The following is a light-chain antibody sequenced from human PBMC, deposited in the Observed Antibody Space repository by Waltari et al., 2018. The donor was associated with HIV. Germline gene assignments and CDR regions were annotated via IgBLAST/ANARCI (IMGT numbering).Light chain of an antibody. J-gene: IGLJ3*02. CDR1: SSTVGPYDY. CDR3: SSYTSISTLV. V-gene: IGLV2-14*01. CDR2: EVS. Sequence: QSALTQPASVSGSPGQSITISCTGTSSTVGPYDYVSWYQQHPGKAPKFMIYEVSNRPSGVSNRFSGSKSGNTASLTISGLQAEDEADYYCSSYTSISTLVFGGGTKLTVL.